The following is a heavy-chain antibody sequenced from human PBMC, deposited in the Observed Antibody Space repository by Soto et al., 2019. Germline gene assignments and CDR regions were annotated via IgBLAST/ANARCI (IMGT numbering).Heavy chain of an antibody. J-gene: IGHJ4*02. D-gene: IGHD3-22*01. Sequence: SETLSLTCTVSGGSISSGGYYWSWIRQHPGKGLEWIGYIYYSGSTYYNPSLKSRVTISVDTSKNQFSLKLSSVTAADTAVYYCARNAVVVITYVDYWGQGTLVTVSS. CDR1: GGSISSGGYY. V-gene: IGHV4-31*03. CDR3: ARNAVVVITYVDY. CDR2: IYYSGST.